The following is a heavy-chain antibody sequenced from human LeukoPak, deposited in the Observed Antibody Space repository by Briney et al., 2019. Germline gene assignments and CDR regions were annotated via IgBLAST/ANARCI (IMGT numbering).Heavy chain of an antibody. CDR2: IIPALNIT. CDR1: GGTFSSSA. D-gene: IGHD3-10*01. V-gene: IGHV1-69*04. Sequence: SVKVSCKTSGGTFSSSAITWVRQAPGQGLEWMGRIIPALNITSYAQKFQGRVTITADESTSTAYMELSSLRSEETAVYYCARAGWFGELLYYFDYWGQGTLVTVSS. CDR3: ARAGWFGELLYYFDY. J-gene: IGHJ4*02.